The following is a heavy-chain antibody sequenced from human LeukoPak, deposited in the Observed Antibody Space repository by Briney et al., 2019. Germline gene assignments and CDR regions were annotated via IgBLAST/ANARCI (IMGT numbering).Heavy chain of an antibody. CDR2: IYYSGTT. CDR1: GGSISSYC. V-gene: IGHV4-59*01. CDR3: ARGVYIAAAQYGY. J-gene: IGHJ4*02. D-gene: IGHD6-13*01. Sequence: SETLSLTCTVSGGSISSYCWSWIRQPPGKGLEWIGYIYYSGTTNYNPSLKSRVTISVDTSKNQFSLKLSSVTAADTAVYYCARGVYIAAAQYGYWGQGTLVSVSS.